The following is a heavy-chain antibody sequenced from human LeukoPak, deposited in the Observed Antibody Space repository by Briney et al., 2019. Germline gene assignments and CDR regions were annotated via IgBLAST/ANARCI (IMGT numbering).Heavy chain of an antibody. CDR1: GFTFSSYG. V-gene: IGHV3-30*03. J-gene: IGHJ4*02. CDR2: ISYDGSNK. CDR3: ATGGGLATEIDY. D-gene: IGHD3-16*01. Sequence: GGSLRLSCAASGFTFSSYGMHWVRQAPGKGLEWVAVISYDGSNKYYADSLKGRFTISRDNSQNTLYLQMNSLRTEDTAMYYCATGGGLATEIDYWGQGTLVTVSS.